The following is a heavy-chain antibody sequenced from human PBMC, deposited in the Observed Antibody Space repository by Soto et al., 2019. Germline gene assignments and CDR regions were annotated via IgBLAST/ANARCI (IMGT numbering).Heavy chain of an antibody. CDR3: ARGLVPAATYFDY. D-gene: IGHD2-2*01. CDR2: IYYSGTT. J-gene: IGHJ4*02. CDR1: GGSISTYY. Sequence: QVQLQESGPGLVKPSETLSLTCAVSGGSISTYYWSWVRQPPGKGLEWIGNIYYSGTTNYSPSLKSRLTISVDTSKNQFSLKLSSVTAADTAVYYCARGLVPAATYFDYWGQGILVTVSS. V-gene: IGHV4-59*12.